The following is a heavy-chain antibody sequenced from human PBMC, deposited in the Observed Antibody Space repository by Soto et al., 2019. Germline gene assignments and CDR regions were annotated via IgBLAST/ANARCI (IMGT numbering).Heavy chain of an antibody. CDR1: GFTFSSYG. Sequence: QVHLVESGGGVVQPGRSLRLSCAASGFTFSSYGMHWVRQAPGKGLEWVALIWYDGSKKYYADSVKGRFTISRDDSKSTLYLQMNSLRAEDTAVYYCARDPSMAGYFFYYWGQGTLVTVSS. CDR3: ARDPSMAGYFFYY. CDR2: IWYDGSKK. J-gene: IGHJ4*02. D-gene: IGHD6-19*01. V-gene: IGHV3-33*08.